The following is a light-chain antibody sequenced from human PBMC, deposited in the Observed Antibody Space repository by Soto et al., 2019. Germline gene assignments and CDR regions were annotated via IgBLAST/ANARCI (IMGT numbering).Light chain of an antibody. CDR1: SSDVGGYTY. CDR2: DVN. V-gene: IGLV2-11*01. Sequence: QSALTQPRSVSGSPGQSVTISCTGTSSDVGGYTYVSWYQQHPGKAPKLMIYDVNKRPSGVPDRFSGSKSGNTASLTISGLQAEDEADYYCCSYAGSYDVVFGGGTKVTVL. J-gene: IGLJ2*01. CDR3: CSYAGSYDVV.